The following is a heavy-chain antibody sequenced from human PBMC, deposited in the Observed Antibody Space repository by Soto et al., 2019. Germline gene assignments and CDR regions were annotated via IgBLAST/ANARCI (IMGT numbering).Heavy chain of an antibody. V-gene: IGHV3-33*01. Sequence: QVQLVESGGGVVQPGRSLRLSCAASGFTFSSYGMHWVRQAPGKGLEWVALIWYDGSNKYYADSVKGRFTVSRDISKNTLFLQMNSLRAEETAVYYCAREPSWELRAFDIWGQGTMVTVSS. CDR3: AREPSWELRAFDI. J-gene: IGHJ3*02. CDR1: GFTFSSYG. D-gene: IGHD1-26*01. CDR2: IWYDGSNK.